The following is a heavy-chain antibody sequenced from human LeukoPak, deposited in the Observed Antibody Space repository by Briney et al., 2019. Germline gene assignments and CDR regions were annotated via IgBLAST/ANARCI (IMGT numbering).Heavy chain of an antibody. CDR2: MNQDGSAK. D-gene: IGHD3-16*01. J-gene: IGHJ6*02. Sequence: GGSLRLSCAASGFTFSDSWMSWVRQAPGKGLEWVANMNQDGSAKGYVDSVKGRFTISRDSARNSLYLQMSSLRPEDTAVYYCATYTHWVAGDVWGQGTTVTVSS. CDR1: GFTFSDSW. CDR3: ATYTHWVAGDV. V-gene: IGHV3-7*01.